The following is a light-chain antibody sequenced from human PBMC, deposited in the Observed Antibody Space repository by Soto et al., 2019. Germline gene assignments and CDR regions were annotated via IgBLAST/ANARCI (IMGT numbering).Light chain of an antibody. J-gene: IGLJ3*02. V-gene: IGLV7-43*01. CDR1: TGAVTSTFY. CDR2: NTS. Sequence: QAVVTQEPSLTVSPGGTVTLTCASSTGAVTSTFYPNWFQQKSGRPPRAVIYNTSNKYSWTPARFSGSLLGGKAALTLSAAQPEDEAEYYCLLYYGGTKTWVFSGGTKLTVL. CDR3: LLYYGGTKTWV.